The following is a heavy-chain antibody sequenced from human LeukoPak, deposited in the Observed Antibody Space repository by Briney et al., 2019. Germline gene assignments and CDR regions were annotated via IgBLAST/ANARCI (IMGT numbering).Heavy chain of an antibody. V-gene: IGHV4-34*01. CDR1: GGSFSGYY. CDR3: ARGPNWNSERQFDY. D-gene: IGHD1-7*01. J-gene: IGHJ4*02. Sequence: PSETLSLTCAVYGGSFSGYYWSWIRQPPRKGLEWIGEINHSGSTNYNPSLKSRVTISVDTSKNQFSLKLSSVTAADTAVYYCARGPNWNSERQFDYWGQGTLVTVSS. CDR2: INHSGST.